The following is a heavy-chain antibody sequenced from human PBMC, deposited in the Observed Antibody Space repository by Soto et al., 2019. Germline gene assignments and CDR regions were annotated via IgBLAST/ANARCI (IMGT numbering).Heavy chain of an antibody. V-gene: IGHV5-51*01. J-gene: IGHJ6*02. Sequence: GESLKISCKGSGYRFSSYWIAWVRQMPGKGLEWMGIIYPGDSDTRYSPSFEGQVTISADKSNSTAYLQWSSLKASDTAMYYCARQGSNSAYYYYGMDVWGQGTTVTVSS. CDR2: IYPGDSDT. D-gene: IGHD3-10*01. CDR1: GYRFSSYW. CDR3: ARQGSNSAYYYYGMDV.